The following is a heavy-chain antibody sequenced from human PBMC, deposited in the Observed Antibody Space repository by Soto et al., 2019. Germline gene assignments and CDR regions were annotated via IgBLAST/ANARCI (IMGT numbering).Heavy chain of an antibody. CDR1: GYTFTSYA. CDR2: ISAYNGNT. V-gene: IGHV1-18*01. J-gene: IGHJ4*02. Sequence: QVQLVQSGAEVKKPGASVKVSCKASGYTFTSYAITWVRQAPGQGLEWVGWISAYNGNTNSAQKLQGRVTMTTDTSTSTAYMGLRSLRSDDTAVSYCASDLGAGLVDYWGQGTLVTVSS. D-gene: IGHD6-19*01. CDR3: ASDLGAGLVDY.